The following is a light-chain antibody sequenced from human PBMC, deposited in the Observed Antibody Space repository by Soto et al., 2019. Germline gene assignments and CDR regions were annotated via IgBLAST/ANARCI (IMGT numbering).Light chain of an antibody. CDR2: GAS. Sequence: DIVLTQSPDTLSLSPGERATLSCRASQSVASLYLAWYQQKPGQAPRLLIHGASTRAPGFPARFSGSGSGTDFTLTISSLQPDDFATYYCQQYTSYPWTFGQGTKVDIK. V-gene: IGKV3-20*01. J-gene: IGKJ1*01. CDR3: QQYTSYPWT. CDR1: QSVASLY.